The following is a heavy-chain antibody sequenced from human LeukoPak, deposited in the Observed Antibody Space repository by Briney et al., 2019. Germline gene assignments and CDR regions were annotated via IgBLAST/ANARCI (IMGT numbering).Heavy chain of an antibody. Sequence: PGGSLRLSCAVSGFSVSTNYMSWVRQAPGKGLEWVSVIYRDGSIYYADSVKGRFTISRDNSKNTLYLQMNSLRADDTAVYYCARDGGGTNYYPAYYFDYWGQGTLVTVSS. V-gene: IGHV3-53*01. CDR3: ARDGGGTNYYPAYYFDY. D-gene: IGHD3/OR15-3a*01. CDR2: IYRDGSI. CDR1: GFSVSTNY. J-gene: IGHJ4*02.